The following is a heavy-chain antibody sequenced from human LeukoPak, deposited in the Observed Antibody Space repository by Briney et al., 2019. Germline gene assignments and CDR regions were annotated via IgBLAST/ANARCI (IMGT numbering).Heavy chain of an antibody. CDR1: GGSIISSDYH. Sequence: SETLSLTCTVSGGSIISSDYHWGWVRQPPGKGLEWIGEINHSGSTNYNPSLKSRVTISVDTSKNQFSLRLSSVTAADTAVYYCARASSHIAVAGTGIYYYYGMDVWGQGTTVTVSS. CDR2: INHSGST. J-gene: IGHJ6*02. CDR3: ARASSHIAVAGTGIYYYYGMDV. V-gene: IGHV4-39*07. D-gene: IGHD6-19*01.